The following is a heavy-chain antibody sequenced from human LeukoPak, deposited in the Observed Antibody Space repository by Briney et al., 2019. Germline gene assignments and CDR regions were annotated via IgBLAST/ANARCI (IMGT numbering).Heavy chain of an antibody. J-gene: IGHJ4*02. CDR3: ARDWGYHYDSSDYGGYYFDS. CDR2: IRYDGSNK. V-gene: IGHV3-30*02. CDR1: GFTFSSYG. Sequence: GGSLRLSCAASGFTFSSYGMHWVRQAPGKGLEWVAFIRYDGSNKYYADSVKGRFTISRDNSKNTLYLQMNSLRAEDTALYYCARDWGYHYDSSDYGGYYFDSWGQGTLVTVSS. D-gene: IGHD3-22*01.